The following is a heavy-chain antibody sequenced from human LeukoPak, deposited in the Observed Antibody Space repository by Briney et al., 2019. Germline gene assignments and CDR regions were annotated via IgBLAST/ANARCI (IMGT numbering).Heavy chain of an antibody. Sequence: GGSLRLSCAASGFTFSSYTMSWVRQAPGKGLEWVSAISGSGGSTYYADSVKGRFTISRDNSKNTLYLQMNSLRAEDTAVYYCAKSTTVTYYLDYWGQGTLVTVSS. D-gene: IGHD4-17*01. J-gene: IGHJ4*02. CDR1: GFTFSSYT. CDR2: ISGSGGST. CDR3: AKSTTVTYYLDY. V-gene: IGHV3-23*01.